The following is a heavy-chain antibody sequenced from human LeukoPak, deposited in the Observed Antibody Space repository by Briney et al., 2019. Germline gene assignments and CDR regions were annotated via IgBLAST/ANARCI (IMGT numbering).Heavy chain of an antibody. CDR1: GYTFTNYD. CDR3: ARGFAAYDTSDYAFSYY. D-gene: IGHD3-22*01. J-gene: IGHJ4*02. V-gene: IGHV1-8*01. Sequence: GASVKVSCKASGYTFTNYDLTWVRQATGRGLEWMGWMNPNSGDTGYAQKFQGRLTMTRDTSISTAYMELSSLRSEDTAVYYCARGFAAYDTSDYAFSYYWGQGTLVTVSS. CDR2: MNPNSGDT.